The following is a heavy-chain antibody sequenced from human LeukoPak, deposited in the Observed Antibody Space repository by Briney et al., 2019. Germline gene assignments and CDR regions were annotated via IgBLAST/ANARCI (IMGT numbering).Heavy chain of an antibody. J-gene: IGHJ6*03. V-gene: IGHV1-8*01. Sequence: ASVKVSCKASGYTFTNYDVNWVRQATGQGLEWMGWMNPINGNTAYGQKFQGRVTLTRDTSRDTAYMDLSSLGPDGAAVYFCARGISSRQIGYYFMDVWGKGTTVTVSS. D-gene: IGHD3-3*01. CDR2: MNPINGNT. CDR3: ARGISSRQIGYYFMDV. CDR1: GYTFTNYD.